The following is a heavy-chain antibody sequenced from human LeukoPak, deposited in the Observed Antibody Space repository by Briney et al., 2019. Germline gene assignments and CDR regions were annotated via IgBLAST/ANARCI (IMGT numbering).Heavy chain of an antibody. J-gene: IGHJ4*02. V-gene: IGHV3-74*01. CDR1: GFTFNKYY. CDR2: ISSDGSNT. CDR3: IRVPY. Sequence: GGSLRLSCAVSGFTFNKYYMHWVRQAPGKGLVWVSRISSDGSNTDYADSVKGRFTISRDNAKNTLYLQMNSLRAEDTAVYYCIRVPYWGQGALVTVSS.